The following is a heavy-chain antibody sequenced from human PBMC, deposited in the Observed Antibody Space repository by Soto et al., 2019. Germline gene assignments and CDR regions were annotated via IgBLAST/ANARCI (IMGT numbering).Heavy chain of an antibody. CDR2: MNPDSGNT. CDR1: GYTFTTYD. V-gene: IGHV1-8*01. CDR3: ILDYYGSGSYSS. Sequence: QVQLVQSGAEVKKPGASVKVSCKASGYTFTTYDINWVRQATGQGFEWMGWMNPDSGNTGYAQKFQGRVTMTRNTSINTAYMELSSLRSEDTAVYYCILDYYGSGSYSSWGQGAWSPSPQ. J-gene: IGHJ5*02. D-gene: IGHD3-10*01.